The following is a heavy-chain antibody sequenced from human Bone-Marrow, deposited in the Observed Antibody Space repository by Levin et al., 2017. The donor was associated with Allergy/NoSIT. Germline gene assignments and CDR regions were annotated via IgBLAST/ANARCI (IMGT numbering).Heavy chain of an antibody. CDR1: GFTFSSYG. CDR2: ISYDGSNK. Sequence: GGSLRLSCAASGFTFSSYGMHWVRQAPGKGLEWVAVISYDGSNKYYADSVKGRFTISRDNSKNTLYLQMNSLRAEDTAVYYCAKPPKGVTTLPCDYWGQGTLVTVSS. J-gene: IGHJ4*02. D-gene: IGHD4-17*01. V-gene: IGHV3-30*18. CDR3: AKPPKGVTTLPCDY.